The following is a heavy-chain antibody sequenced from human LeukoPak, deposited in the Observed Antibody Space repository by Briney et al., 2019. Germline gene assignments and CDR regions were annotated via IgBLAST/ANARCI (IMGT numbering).Heavy chain of an antibody. V-gene: IGHV1-18*01. CDR1: GYTFTTYG. J-gene: IGHJ4*02. CDR2: ISAHNGDT. CDR3: ARVKARSGSYSLDY. Sequence: ASVKVSCKASGYTFTTYGISWVRQAPGQGLEWMGWISAHNGDTNYAQRLQGRVTKTTDTSTSTAYMELRSLRSDDTAVYYCARVKARSGSYSLDYWGQGTLVTVSS. D-gene: IGHD1-26*01.